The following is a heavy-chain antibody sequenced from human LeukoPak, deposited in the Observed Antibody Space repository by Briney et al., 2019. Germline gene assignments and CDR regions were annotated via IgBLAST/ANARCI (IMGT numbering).Heavy chain of an antibody. D-gene: IGHD6-19*01. V-gene: IGHV1-69*05. J-gene: IGHJ4*02. CDR2: IIPIFGTA. CDR3: ARSGGAYSSGWVPFDY. CDR1: GGTFSSYA. Sequence: GASVNVSCKASGGTFSSYAISWVRQAPGQGLEWMGGIIPIFGTANYAQKFQGRVTITTDESTSTAYMELSSLRSEDTAVYYCARSGGAYSSGWVPFDYWGQGTLVTVSS.